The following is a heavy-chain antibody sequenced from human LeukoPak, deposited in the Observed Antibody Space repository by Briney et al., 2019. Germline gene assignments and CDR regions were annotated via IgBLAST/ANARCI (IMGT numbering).Heavy chain of an antibody. CDR1: GLTFSSYA. J-gene: IGHJ4*02. D-gene: IGHD6-19*01. CDR3: ATGGWLVENGY. V-gene: IGHV3-23*01. CDR2: ISGSVGST. Sequence: GGSLRLSCAASGLTFSSYAMSCGRHAPGEGLEWVSAISGSVGSTYYADSVKGRFTISRDNSKNTLYLQMNSLRAEDTAVYYCATGGWLVENGYWGQGTLVTVSS.